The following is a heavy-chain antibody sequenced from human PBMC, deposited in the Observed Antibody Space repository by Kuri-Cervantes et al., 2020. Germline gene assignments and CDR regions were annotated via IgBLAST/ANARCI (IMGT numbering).Heavy chain of an antibody. V-gene: IGHV3-7*01. CDR3: ARDRDFTTDY. J-gene: IGHJ4*02. D-gene: IGHD4-17*01. Sequence: GGSLRLSCAASGFTFSMYWMSWVRQAPGRGLEWLATIQEHGTIKTYVDSVKGRFTISRDNDNNYLYLQMNSLIAEDTAVYYCARDRDFTTDYWGQGTLVTVSS. CDR2: IQEHGTIK. CDR1: GFTFSMYW.